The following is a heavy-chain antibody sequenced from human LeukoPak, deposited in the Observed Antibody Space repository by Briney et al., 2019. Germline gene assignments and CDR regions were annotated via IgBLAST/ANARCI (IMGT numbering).Heavy chain of an antibody. Sequence: ASVKVSCKASGYIFSDYYMHWVRQAPGQGLEWLGWINPKSGAADYAQQFRGRVTMTRDTSINTDYMEMKRVTSDDTAVYYCARGREPYYDFWSGYLDWGQGTLVTVSS. CDR1: GYIFSDYY. CDR3: ARGREPYYDFWSGYLD. CDR2: INPKSGAA. D-gene: IGHD3-3*01. V-gene: IGHV1-2*02. J-gene: IGHJ4*02.